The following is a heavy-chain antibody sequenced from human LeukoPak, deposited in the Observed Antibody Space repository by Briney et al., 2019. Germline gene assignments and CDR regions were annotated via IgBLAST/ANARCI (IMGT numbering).Heavy chain of an antibody. V-gene: IGHV4-34*01. D-gene: IGHD1-26*01. Sequence: SETLSLTCAVYGGSFRGYYWSWIRQPPGKGLEWIGEINHSGSTNYNPSLKSRVTISVDTSKNQFSLKLSSVTAADTAVYYCARGGGSYRHNWFDPWGQGTLVTVSS. CDR3: ARGGGSYRHNWFDP. CDR1: GGSFRGYY. CDR2: INHSGST. J-gene: IGHJ5*02.